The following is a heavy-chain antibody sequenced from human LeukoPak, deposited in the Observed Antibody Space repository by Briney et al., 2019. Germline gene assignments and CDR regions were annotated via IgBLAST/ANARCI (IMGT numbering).Heavy chain of an antibody. V-gene: IGHV4-59*08. Sequence: KSSETLSPTCTVSGGSISSYYWSWIRQPPGKGLEWIGYIYYSGSTNYNPSLKSRVTISVDTSKNQFSLKLSSVTAADTAVYYCARGREYSYGSYYFDYWGQGTLVTVSS. D-gene: IGHD5-18*01. CDR2: IYYSGST. J-gene: IGHJ4*02. CDR1: GGSISSYY. CDR3: ARGREYSYGSYYFDY.